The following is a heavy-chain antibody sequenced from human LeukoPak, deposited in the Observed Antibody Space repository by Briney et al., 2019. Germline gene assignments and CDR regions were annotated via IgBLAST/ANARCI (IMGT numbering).Heavy chain of an antibody. V-gene: IGHV1-69*13. CDR1: GGTFSSYA. CDR3: ASALDCSSTSCSGRVAFDI. CDR2: IIPIFGTA. D-gene: IGHD2-2*01. Sequence: ASVKVSCKASGGTFSSYAISWVRQAPGQGLEWMGGIIPIFGTANYAQKFQGRVTITADASTSTAYMELSSLRSEDTAVYYCASALDCSSTSCSGRVAFDIWGQGTMVTVSS. J-gene: IGHJ3*02.